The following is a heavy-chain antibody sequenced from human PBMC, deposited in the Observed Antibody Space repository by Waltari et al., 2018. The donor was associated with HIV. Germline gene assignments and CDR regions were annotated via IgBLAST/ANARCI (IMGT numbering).Heavy chain of an antibody. CDR1: GDSVSSNSAT. V-gene: IGHV6-1*01. J-gene: IGHJ4*02. D-gene: IGHD3-10*01. CDR3: ARNPTPTSGAFDS. CDR2: TYYRSKWYN. Sequence: QIQLRQSGPGLVKPSQTLSLTCAISGDSVSSNSATWNWIRQSPSRGLEWLGRTYYRSKWYNDYALSLKSRLIINPDTSRNHFSLQLNSMTPEDTAVYYCARNPTPTSGAFDSWGQGNLVTVSS.